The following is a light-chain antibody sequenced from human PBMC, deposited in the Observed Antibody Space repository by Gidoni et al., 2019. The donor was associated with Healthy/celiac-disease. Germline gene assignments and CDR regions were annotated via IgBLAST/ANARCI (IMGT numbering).Light chain of an antibody. CDR1: SSDVGGYNY. V-gene: IGLV2-14*03. CDR3: SSYTSSSTLVV. CDR2: DVS. J-gene: IGLJ2*01. Sequence: QSALTQPASVSGSPGQSITISCTGTSSDVGGYNYVSWYQHPPGKAPKLMIYDVSNRPSGVSNRFSVSKSGNTASLTISGLQAEDEADYYCSSYTSSSTLVVFGGGTKLTVL.